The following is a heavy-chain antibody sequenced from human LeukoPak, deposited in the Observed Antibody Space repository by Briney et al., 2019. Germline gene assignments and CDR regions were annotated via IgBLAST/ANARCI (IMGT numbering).Heavy chain of an antibody. CDR2: ISDSGST. CDR1: GGSISNYN. CDR3: ARQGAVAGTYYYYALDG. Sequence: PSETLSLTCTVTGGSISNYNWSWIRQPPGKELKWIGYISDSGSTTHNPSLKSRVTMSVDSSKNQFSLKLSSLTATDTAVYYCARQGAVAGTYYYYALDGWGQGTTVTVSS. V-gene: IGHV4-59*08. D-gene: IGHD6-19*01. J-gene: IGHJ6*02.